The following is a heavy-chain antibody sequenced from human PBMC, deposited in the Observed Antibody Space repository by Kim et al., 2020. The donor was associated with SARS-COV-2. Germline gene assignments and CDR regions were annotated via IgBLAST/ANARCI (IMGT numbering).Heavy chain of an antibody. J-gene: IGHJ6*02. Sequence: ASVKVSCKASGYTFTGYYMHWVRQAPGQGLEWMGWINPNSGGTNYAQKFQGWVTMTRDTSISTAYMELSRLRSDDTAVYYCARGGDYYGSGSYYQNNYGMDVWGQGTTVTVSS. CDR2: INPNSGGT. D-gene: IGHD3-10*01. CDR3: ARGGDYYGSGSYYQNNYGMDV. CDR1: GYTFTGYY. V-gene: IGHV1-2*04.